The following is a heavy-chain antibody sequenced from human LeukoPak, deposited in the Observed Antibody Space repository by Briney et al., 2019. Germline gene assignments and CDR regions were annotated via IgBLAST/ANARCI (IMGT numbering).Heavy chain of an antibody. V-gene: IGHV3-49*04. CDR2: ISDKAYRGTT. D-gene: IGHD5-18*01. CDR3: SRGPIQLWVHNGVDV. CDR1: GFNFRDHA. J-gene: IGHJ6*02. Sequence: GRSLRLSCTTSGFNFRDHAMTWVRQAPAKGLEWVGFISDKAYRGTTEYAASVKGRFTISRDDSKSVVYLQMNSLKSEDTAVYYCSRGPIQLWVHNGVDVWGQGTTVTVSS.